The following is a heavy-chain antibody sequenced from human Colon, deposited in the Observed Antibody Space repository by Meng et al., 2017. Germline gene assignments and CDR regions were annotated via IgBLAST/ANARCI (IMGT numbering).Heavy chain of an antibody. CDR3: TTLDYSSSWT. V-gene: IGHV3-15*01. D-gene: IGHD6-13*01. Sequence: QLVESGGGLVKPGGSLSCSCATSGFTFSDVWMSWVRQAPGKGLEWVGRIKRKTDGGTADYAADVKGRFTISRDDSENTLYLQMNSLKPEDTGVYYCTTLDYSSSWTWGQRTLVTVSS. CDR1: GFTFSDVW. J-gene: IGHJ5*02. CDR2: IKRKTDGGTA.